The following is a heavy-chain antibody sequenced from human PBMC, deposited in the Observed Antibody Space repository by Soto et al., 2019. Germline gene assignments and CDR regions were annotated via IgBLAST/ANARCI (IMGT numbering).Heavy chain of an antibody. CDR2: ISWDGENE. CDR3: AKEFDSDGHSYYIDY. CDR1: GFTFNDYA. Sequence: PGGSLRLSCAASGFTFNDYAMHWVRQAPGKGLEWVSLISWDGENEFYAASVRGRFTISRDNSNDILYLQMNSLRGEDSALYYCAKEFDSDGHSYYIDYWGQGTLVTASS. D-gene: IGHD3-10*01. J-gene: IGHJ4*02. V-gene: IGHV3-43D*04.